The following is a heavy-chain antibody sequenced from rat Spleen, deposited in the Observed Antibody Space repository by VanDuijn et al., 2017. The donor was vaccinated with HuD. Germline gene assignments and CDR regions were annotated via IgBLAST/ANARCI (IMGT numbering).Heavy chain of an antibody. Sequence: QVQLKESGPGLVKPSETLSLTCTVSGFSLTNYHVSWIRQPPGKGLEWIAAIWSGGSTYYNSAPKSRLSISRDTSKSQVFLKMNSLQTEDTAMYFCARSYYSGPWYFDYWGQGVMVTVSS. CDR3: ARSYYSGPWYFDY. V-gene: IGHV2S12*01. CDR2: IWSGGST. CDR1: GFSLTNYH. J-gene: IGHJ2*01. D-gene: IGHD1-1*01.